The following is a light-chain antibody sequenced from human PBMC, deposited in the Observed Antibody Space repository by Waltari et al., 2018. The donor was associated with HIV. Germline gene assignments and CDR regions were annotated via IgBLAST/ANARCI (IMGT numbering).Light chain of an antibody. CDR1: GSDVGNFNF. Sequence: QSALTQPASVSESLGQSITISSTGGGSDVGNFNFVPWYQQRPGKAPRLMIYDDMKRPSGVSTRFSASKSGNTASLTISGLQVEDEADYYCCSYGGDNTFVFGGGTTVTVL. V-gene: IGLV2-23*02. J-gene: IGLJ3*02. CDR2: DDM. CDR3: CSYGGDNTFV.